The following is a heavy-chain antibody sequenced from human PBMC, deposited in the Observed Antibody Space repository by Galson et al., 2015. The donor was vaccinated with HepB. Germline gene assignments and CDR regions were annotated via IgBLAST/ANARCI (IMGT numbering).Heavy chain of an antibody. V-gene: IGHV1-69-2*01. J-gene: IGHJ4*02. Sequence: VKVSCKVSGYSFTDYYIHWFQQAPGKGLDWMGLIDPKDGYTIYAGKLQGRVTVTADTSTDTAYMEVTSLRSEDSAVCYCATSSHWLRSRGVDFWGQGTLVTVSS. D-gene: IGHD5-12*01. CDR2: IDPKDGYT. CDR3: ATSSHWLRSRGVDF. CDR1: GYSFTDYY.